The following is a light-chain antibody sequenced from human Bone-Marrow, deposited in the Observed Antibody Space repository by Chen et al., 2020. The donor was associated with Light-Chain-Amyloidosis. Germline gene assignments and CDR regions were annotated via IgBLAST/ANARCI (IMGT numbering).Light chain of an antibody. V-gene: IGLV3-21*02. CDR3: QVWGRGSDRPV. CDR1: NIGSTS. CDR2: DDS. Sequence: SYVLTQPSSVSVAPGQTATIACGGNNIGSTSVHWYQQTPGQAPLLVVYDDSDRPSGIPERLSGSNSGNTATMTISRGEAGDEADYYCQVWGRGSDRPVFGGGTKLTVL. J-gene: IGLJ3*02.